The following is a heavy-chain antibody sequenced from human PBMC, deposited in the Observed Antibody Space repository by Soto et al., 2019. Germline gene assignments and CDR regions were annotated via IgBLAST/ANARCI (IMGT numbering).Heavy chain of an antibody. CDR1: GGSFSGYY. D-gene: IGHD2-2*01. V-gene: IGHV4-34*01. CDR3: AKMPRYCFDT. CDR2: TNHSGST. J-gene: IGHJ5*02. Sequence: QVQLQQWGAGLLKPSESLSLTCAVYGGSFSGYYWGWIRQPPGKGLEWMGETNHSGSTNYNPSHKIRALISVDTSKNQFPQNLGSVTAADTAVYFCAKMPRYCFDTWGQGTLVTVSS.